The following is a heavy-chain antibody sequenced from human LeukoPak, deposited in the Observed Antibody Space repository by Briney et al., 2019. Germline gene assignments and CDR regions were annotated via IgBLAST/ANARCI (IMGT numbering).Heavy chain of an antibody. CDR1: GFTFSSYA. CDR2: ISSSGDDT. Sequence: GGSLRLSCAASGFTFSSYAMSWVHQAPGKGLEYISAISSSGDDTLYADSVKGRFTISRDNFKNTLYLQMNSLRAEDTAVYYCAKGQTWASVYFDSWGQGTLVTVSS. CDR3: AKGQTWASVYFDS. J-gene: IGHJ4*02. V-gene: IGHV3-23*01. D-gene: IGHD7-27*01.